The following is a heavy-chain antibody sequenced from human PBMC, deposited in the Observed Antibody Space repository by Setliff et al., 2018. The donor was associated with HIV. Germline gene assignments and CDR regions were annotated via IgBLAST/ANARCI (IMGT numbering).Heavy chain of an antibody. CDR1: GGSFSGYY. CDR3: ARERIAVAGPRVAFDI. J-gene: IGHJ3*02. V-gene: IGHV4-34*10. Sequence: KPSETLSLTCAVYGGSFSGYYWSWIRQPPGKRLEWIGESDHIGTTNYNPSLKSRITISVDRSKNQFSLKLTSVTAADTAVYYCARERIAVAGPRVAFDIWGQGTMVTVSS. CDR2: SDHIGTT. D-gene: IGHD6-19*01.